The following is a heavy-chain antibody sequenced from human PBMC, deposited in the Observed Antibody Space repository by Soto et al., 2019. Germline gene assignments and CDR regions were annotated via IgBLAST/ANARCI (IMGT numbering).Heavy chain of an antibody. V-gene: IGHV4-39*01. D-gene: IGHD1-20*01. CDR1: GGSISSNY. CDR2: VFYTGFT. CDR3: ATSQKGYNGNYFDH. Sequence: SETLSLTCTVSGGSISSNYWAWLRQSPGKGPEWIGSVFYTGFTSYNPSLESRVSVSVDTSKSQFSLKLSAVTAADTAVYYCATSQKGYNGNYFDHWGQGALVTVSS. J-gene: IGHJ4*02.